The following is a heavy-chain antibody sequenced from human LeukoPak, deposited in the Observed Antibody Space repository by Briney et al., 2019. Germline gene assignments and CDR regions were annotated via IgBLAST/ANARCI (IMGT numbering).Heavy chain of an antibody. CDR3: ARGVWELLGSQH. CDR1: GDYISSHY. CDR2: VFFTGST. V-gene: IGHV4-59*11. Sequence: SETLSLTCSVSGDYISSHYWSWIRQPPGKRLEWIGHVFFTGSTTYNPTLEGRVTISMDTSGRQFSLDLTSVTAADTAVYYCARGVWELLGSQHWGQGTLVSVS. J-gene: IGHJ1*01. D-gene: IGHD1-26*01.